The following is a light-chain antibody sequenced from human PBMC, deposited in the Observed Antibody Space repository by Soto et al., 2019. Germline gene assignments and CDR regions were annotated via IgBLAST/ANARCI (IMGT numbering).Light chain of an antibody. CDR3: QQYGSSPIT. CDR2: GSS. Sequence: EIVLTQSPGTLSLSPGERATLSCRASQSVSSSYLAWYQQKPGQAPRLLNYGSSSRATGIPDRFSGGGSRTDFTLTISRLEPEYFVVYYCQQYGSSPITFGQGTRLEIK. V-gene: IGKV3-20*01. CDR1: QSVSSSY. J-gene: IGKJ5*01.